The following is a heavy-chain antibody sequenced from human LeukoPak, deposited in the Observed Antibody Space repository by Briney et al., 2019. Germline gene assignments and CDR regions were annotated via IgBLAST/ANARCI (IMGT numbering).Heavy chain of an antibody. CDR2: FYYTGDT. CDR1: GGSTSSRNYY. V-gene: IGHV4-39*07. D-gene: IGHD4-17*01. J-gene: IGHJ1*01. Sequence: PSETLSLTCTVSGGSTSSRNYYWGWIRQPPGKDLEWIGSFYYTGDTYYNPSLKSRVTISIDTSKNQFSLRLSSVTAADTAVYYCARDWSDDGDGYFQHWGQGTLVTVSS. CDR3: ARDWSDDGDGYFQH.